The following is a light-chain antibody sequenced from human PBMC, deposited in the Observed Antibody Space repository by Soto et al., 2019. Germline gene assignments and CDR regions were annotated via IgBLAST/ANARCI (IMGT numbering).Light chain of an antibody. CDR2: DAS. V-gene: IGKV3-11*01. J-gene: IGKJ1*01. Sequence: ETVLTQSPDTLSLSPGERATLSCRASQSVSSYLAWYQQKPGQAPRLLITDASNRATGIPARFSGSGSGTDFTLTISSLEPEDFAVYYCQQRTNWPPTFGQGTKVE. CDR3: QQRTNWPPT. CDR1: QSVSSY.